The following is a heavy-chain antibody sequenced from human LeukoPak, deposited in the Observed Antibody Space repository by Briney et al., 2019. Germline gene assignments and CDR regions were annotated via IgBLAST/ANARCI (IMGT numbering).Heavy chain of an antibody. D-gene: IGHD2-15*01. CDR1: GVSISSSSYY. CDR3: ARVGYCSGGSCPEGNWFDP. J-gene: IGHJ5*02. CDR2: IYYSGST. Sequence: SETLSLTCAVSGVSISSSSYYWGWIRQPPGKGLEWIGSIYYSGSTYYNPSLKSRVTISVDTSKNQFSLKLSSVTAADTAVYYCARVGYCSGGSCPEGNWFDPWGQGTLVTVSS. V-gene: IGHV4-39*07.